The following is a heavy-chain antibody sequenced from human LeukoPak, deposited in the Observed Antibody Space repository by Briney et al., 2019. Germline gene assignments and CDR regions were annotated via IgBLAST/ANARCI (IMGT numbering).Heavy chain of an antibody. D-gene: IGHD1-1*01. V-gene: IGHV3-30*02. CDR2: IRYDGSNK. Sequence: GGSLRLSCAASGFTFSSYGMHWVRQAPGKGLEWVAFIRYDGSNKYYADSVKGRFTISRDNSKNTLYLQMNSLRAEDTAVYYCAKVAGTTTNYYMDVWGKGTTVTVPS. J-gene: IGHJ6*03. CDR1: GFTFSSYG. CDR3: AKVAGTTTNYYMDV.